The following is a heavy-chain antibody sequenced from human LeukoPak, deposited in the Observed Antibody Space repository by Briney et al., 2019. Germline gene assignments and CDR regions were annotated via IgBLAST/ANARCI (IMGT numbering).Heavy chain of an antibody. CDR2: IYYSGST. D-gene: IGHD1-14*01. Sequence: SETLSLTCTVSGGSISSSSYYWGWIRQPPGKGLEWIGSIYYSGSTYYNPSLKSRVTISVDTSKNQFSLKLSSVTAADTAVYYCARQASASTEPIDYWGQGTLVTVSS. CDR3: ARQASASTEPIDY. CDR1: GGSISSSSYY. J-gene: IGHJ4*02. V-gene: IGHV4-39*01.